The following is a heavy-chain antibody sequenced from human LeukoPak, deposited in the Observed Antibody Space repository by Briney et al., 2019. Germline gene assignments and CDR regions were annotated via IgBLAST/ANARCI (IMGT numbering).Heavy chain of an antibody. CDR2: INPSGGST. CDR3: ARDRKKGELRYYYYGMDV. J-gene: IGHJ6*02. Sequence: ASVKVSCKASGYTFTSYYMHWVRQAPGQGLEWMGIINPSGGSTSYAQKFQGRVTMTRDTSTSTVYMELSSLRSEDTAVYYCARDRKKGELRYYYYGMDVWGQGTTVTVSS. D-gene: IGHD1-26*01. CDR1: GYTFTSYY. V-gene: IGHV1-46*01.